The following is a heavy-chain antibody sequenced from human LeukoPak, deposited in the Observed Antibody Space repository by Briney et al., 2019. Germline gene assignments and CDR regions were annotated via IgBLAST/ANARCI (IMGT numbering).Heavy chain of an antibody. CDR1: DFTFGDHA. J-gene: IGHJ6*02. D-gene: IGHD5-18*01. CDR3: ARGPIQQWLYNGMDV. V-gene: IGHV3-49*04. Sequence: RPGRSLRLSCTASDFTFGDHAMSWVRPAPGKGLEWVGFIRSRAYGGTTEYAPAVKGRFLISRDDSKSIAYLHMNTLKTEDTAVYYCARGPIQQWLYNGMDVWGQGTTVSVSS. CDR2: IRSRAYGGTT.